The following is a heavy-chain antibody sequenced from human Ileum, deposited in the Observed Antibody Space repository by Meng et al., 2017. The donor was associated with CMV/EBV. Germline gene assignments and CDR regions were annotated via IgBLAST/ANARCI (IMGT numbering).Heavy chain of an antibody. Sequence: SVKVSCKASGYTFTGYYIHWLRQAPGQGLEWMGWINPNSGDTKYAQKFQGRVTMTRDTSISTAYMELSSLRSDDTAVYYCARERELQGQVDYLQYWGQGTLVTVSS. V-gene: IGHV1-2*02. CDR1: GYTFTGYY. J-gene: IGHJ1*01. D-gene: IGHD1-7*01. CDR2: INPNSGDT. CDR3: ARERELQGQVDYLQY.